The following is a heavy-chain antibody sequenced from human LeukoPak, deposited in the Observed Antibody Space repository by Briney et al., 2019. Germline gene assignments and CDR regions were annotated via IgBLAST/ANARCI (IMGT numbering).Heavy chain of an antibody. V-gene: IGHV4-59*08. J-gene: IGHJ4*02. CDR3: ARRNCSGGSCYFDY. D-gene: IGHD2-15*01. CDR2: IYYSGST. Sequence: SETLSLTCTVSGGSISSCYWSWIRQPPGKGLEWIGYIYYSGSTNYNPSLKSRVTISVDTSKNQFSLKLSSVTAADTAVYYCARRNCSGGSCYFDYWGQGTLVTVSS. CDR1: GGSISSCY.